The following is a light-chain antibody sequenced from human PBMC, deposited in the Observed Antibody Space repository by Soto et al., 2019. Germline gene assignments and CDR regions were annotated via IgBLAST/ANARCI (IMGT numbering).Light chain of an antibody. J-gene: IGKJ2*01. Sequence: EIVLTQSPGTLSLSPGAQAPLSCRATHNIHIDYLAWYQQKLGQAPRLRIYGASSRATGIPDRFSGSWSGTDFTLTISRREPDDFAVYYCQKYGSAHTLGQGTKLEIK. CDR2: GAS. V-gene: IGKV3-20*01. CDR3: QKYGSAHT. CDR1: HNIHIDY.